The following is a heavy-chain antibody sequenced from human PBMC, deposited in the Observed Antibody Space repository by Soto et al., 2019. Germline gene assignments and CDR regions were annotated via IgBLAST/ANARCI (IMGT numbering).Heavy chain of an antibody. CDR2: ISSSSSYI. CDR3: ARDGYCSITSCSYNWFDP. CDR1: GFTFSSYS. D-gene: IGHD2-2*01. J-gene: IGHJ5*02. V-gene: IGHV3-21*01. Sequence: EVQLVESGGGLVKPGGSLRLSCAASGFTFSSYSMNWVRQDPGKGLEWVSSISSSSSYIYYADSVKGRFSISRDNAKNSLYLQMNSLRSEDTAVYYCARDGYCSITSCSYNWFDPWGQGTLVTVSS.